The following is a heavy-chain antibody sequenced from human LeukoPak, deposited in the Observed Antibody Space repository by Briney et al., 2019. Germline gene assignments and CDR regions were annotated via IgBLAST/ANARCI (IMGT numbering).Heavy chain of an antibody. CDR1: GYTFTTYH. CDR2: INPSGGST. J-gene: IGHJ5*02. CDR3: ARDGRYCGSTSCRLNWLDP. D-gene: IGHD2-2*01. Sequence: ASVKVSCKASGYTFTTYHMHWVRQAPGQGLEWMGIINPSGGSTSYAQKFQGRVTMTRDTSTSTIYMELSSLRSEDTAVYYCARDGRYCGSTSCRLNWLDPWGQGTLVTVSS. V-gene: IGHV1-46*01.